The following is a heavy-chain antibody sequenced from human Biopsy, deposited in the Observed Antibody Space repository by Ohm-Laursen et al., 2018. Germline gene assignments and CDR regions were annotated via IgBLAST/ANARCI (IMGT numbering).Heavy chain of an antibody. J-gene: IGHJ6*02. D-gene: IGHD5-18*01. CDR3: AKDRYNYTPIGGFSMDV. CDR1: GFTFNKHA. Sequence: SLRLSCAASGFTFNKHAMSWVRQAPGKGLEWVAFIFYDGSNTYYADSVKGRFTISRDNSRDTLYLQMSSLRAEDTAVYYCAKDRYNYTPIGGFSMDVWGQGTTVTVSS. CDR2: IFYDGSNT. V-gene: IGHV3-30*02.